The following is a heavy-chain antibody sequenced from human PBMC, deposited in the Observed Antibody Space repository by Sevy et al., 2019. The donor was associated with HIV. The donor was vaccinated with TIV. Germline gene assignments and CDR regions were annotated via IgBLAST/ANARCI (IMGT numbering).Heavy chain of an antibody. CDR2: INSKSGGT. V-gene: IGHV1-2*02. Sequence: ASVKVSCKTSGFPLTGHHMHWVRQAPGHGLERMGWINSKSGGTNYAQQFQGRVIMTRDTSFSTISMDLTGLKSDDTAIYYCARHTGFMLDSWGQGTLVTVSS. D-gene: IGHD3-9*01. CDR1: GFPLTGHH. J-gene: IGHJ4*02. CDR3: ARHTGFMLDS.